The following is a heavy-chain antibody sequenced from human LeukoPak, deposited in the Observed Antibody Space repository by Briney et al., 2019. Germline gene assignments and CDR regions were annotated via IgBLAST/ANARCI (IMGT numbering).Heavy chain of an antibody. CDR3: ARDHYDSSGYYYFDY. J-gene: IGHJ4*02. V-gene: IGHV1-69*13. D-gene: IGHD3-22*01. Sequence: ASVKVSCKASGGTFSSYAISWVRQAPGQGLEWTGGIIPIFGTANYAQKFQGRVTITADESTSTAYMELSSLRSEDTAVYYCARDHYDSSGYYYFDYWGQGTLVTVSS. CDR2: IIPIFGTA. CDR1: GGTFSSYA.